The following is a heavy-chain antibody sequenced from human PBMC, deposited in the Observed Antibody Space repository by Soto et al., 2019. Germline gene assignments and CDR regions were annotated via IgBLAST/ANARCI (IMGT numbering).Heavy chain of an antibody. CDR1: HYSFARYG. V-gene: IGHV1-18*01. J-gene: IGHJ6*02. Sequence: QVQLVQSGAEVKKPGASVKVSCKASHYSFARYGISWVRQAPGQGLEWMGWISTYNSNTKYAQKFQGRVTMTTDTPTSTAYMNLRSLTSDDTAVYYCAREGYCSSGSCALYSHDFFGMDVWGQGTTVTVFS. D-gene: IGHD2-15*01. CDR3: AREGYCSSGSCALYSHDFFGMDV. CDR2: ISTYNSNT.